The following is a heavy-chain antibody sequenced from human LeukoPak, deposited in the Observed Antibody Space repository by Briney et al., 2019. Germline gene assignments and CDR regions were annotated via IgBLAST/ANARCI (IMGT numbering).Heavy chain of an antibody. CDR1: GGSINSFY. D-gene: IGHD6-13*01. Sequence: SETLSLTCTVSGGSINSFYWSWIRQSPGKGLEWIGNIYYSGSTNYNPSLKSRVTISVDTSKNQFSLKLTSVTAADTAVYYCARDHTHSTSYYFDSWGQGTPVTVSS. CDR3: ARDHTHSTSYYFDS. V-gene: IGHV4-59*01. CDR2: IYYSGST. J-gene: IGHJ4*02.